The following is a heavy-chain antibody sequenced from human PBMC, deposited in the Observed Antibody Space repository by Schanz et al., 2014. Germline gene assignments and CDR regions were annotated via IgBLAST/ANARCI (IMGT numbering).Heavy chain of an antibody. V-gene: IGHV1-18*01. D-gene: IGHD3-10*01. Sequence: QVQLVQSGVEVKRPGASVRVSCKASGYSFTDYAIHWVRQAPGQGLEWMGWISGYNGDTNYVPKFQDRVTMTTDTSTGITSLELRNLKSDDTAVYYCARDRVSFVRGPLGVDWGQGTQVIGSS. CDR1: GYSFTDYA. CDR3: ARDRVSFVRGPLGVD. J-gene: IGHJ4*02. CDR2: ISGYNGDT.